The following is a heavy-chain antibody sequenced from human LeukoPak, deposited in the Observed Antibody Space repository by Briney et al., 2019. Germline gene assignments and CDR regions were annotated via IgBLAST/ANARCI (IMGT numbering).Heavy chain of an antibody. D-gene: IGHD3-3*01. J-gene: IGHJ6*04. Sequence: SETLSLTCTVSGGSISSYYWSWIRQPPGKGLEWIGYIYTSGSTNYNPSLKSRVTISVDMSKNQFSLKLSSVTAADTAVYYCARLLREDVWGKGTTVTVSS. CDR3: ARLLREDV. CDR1: GGSISSYY. V-gene: IGHV4-4*09. CDR2: IYTSGST.